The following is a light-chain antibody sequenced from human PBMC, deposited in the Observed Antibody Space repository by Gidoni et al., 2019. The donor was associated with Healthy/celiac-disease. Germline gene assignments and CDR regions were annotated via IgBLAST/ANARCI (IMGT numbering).Light chain of an antibody. V-gene: IGKV3-20*01. J-gene: IGKJ2*01. Sequence: ESVLTKSPATLSLSPGERATRSCRASQSVSSSYLAWYQQKPGQAPRLLIYGASSRATGIPDRFSGSGSGTDFTLTISRLEPEDFAVYYCQQYGSSPLYTFGQXTKLEIK. CDR2: GAS. CDR3: QQYGSSPLYT. CDR1: QSVSSSY.